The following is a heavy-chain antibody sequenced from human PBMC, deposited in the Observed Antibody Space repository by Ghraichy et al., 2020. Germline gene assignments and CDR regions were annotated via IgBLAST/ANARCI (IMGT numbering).Heavy chain of an antibody. CDR1: GYTFTSYY. CDR3: ARVGGPGVLRRLGWFDP. D-gene: IGHD2-8*01. V-gene: IGHV1-46*01. CDR2: INPSGGST. J-gene: IGHJ5*02. Sequence: ASVKVSCKASGYTFTSYYMHWVRQAPGQGLEWMGIINPSGGSTSYAQKFQGRVTMTRDTSTSTVYMELSSLRSEDTAVYYCARVGGPGVLRRLGWFDPWGQGTLVTVSS.